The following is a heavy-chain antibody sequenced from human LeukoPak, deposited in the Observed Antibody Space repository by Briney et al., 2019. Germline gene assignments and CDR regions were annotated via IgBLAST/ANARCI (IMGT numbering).Heavy chain of an antibody. CDR2: INWNGGST. CDR1: GFTFDDYG. CDR3: AKDWLHDSSGYYYGLDY. J-gene: IGHJ4*02. Sequence: PGGSLRLSCAASGFTFDDYGMSWVRQAPGKGLEWVSGINWNGGSTGYADSVKGRFTISRDNAKNSLYLQMNSLRAEDTALYYCAKDWLHDSSGYYYGLDYWGQGTLVTVSS. V-gene: IGHV3-20*04. D-gene: IGHD3-22*01.